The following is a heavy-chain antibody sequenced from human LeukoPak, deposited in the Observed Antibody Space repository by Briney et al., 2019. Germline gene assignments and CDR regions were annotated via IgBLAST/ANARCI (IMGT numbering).Heavy chain of an antibody. CDR2: ISSSSSYI. CDR1: GFTFSSYS. Sequence: GGSLRLSCAASGFTFSSYSMNWVRQAPGKGLGWVSSISSSSSYIYYADSVKGRFTISRDNAKNSLYLQMNSLRAEDTAVYYCARDYGAPYYYDSSGPECMDVWGQGTTVTVSS. J-gene: IGHJ6*02. CDR3: ARDYGAPYYYDSSGPECMDV. D-gene: IGHD3-22*01. V-gene: IGHV3-21*01.